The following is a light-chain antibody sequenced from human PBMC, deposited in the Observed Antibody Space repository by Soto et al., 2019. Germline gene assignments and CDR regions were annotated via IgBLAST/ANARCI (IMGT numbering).Light chain of an antibody. CDR1: QCVSSN. Sequence: EIVMTQSPATLSVSPGERATLSCRASQCVSSNLAWYQQKPGQAPRLLIYGASSRATGIPARFSGSGSGTEFALTISSLQSEDFAVHYCQQYNNWPPLTFGGGTKVEIK. CDR2: GAS. CDR3: QQYNNWPPLT. V-gene: IGKV3D-15*01. J-gene: IGKJ4*01.